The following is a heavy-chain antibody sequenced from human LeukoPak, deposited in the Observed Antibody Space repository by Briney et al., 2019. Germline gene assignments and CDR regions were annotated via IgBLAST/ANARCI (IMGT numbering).Heavy chain of an antibody. CDR1: GFTFGSYA. Sequence: TGGSLRLSCAASGFTFGSYAMTWVRQAPGKGLEWVSTIRGSDDSTYYADSVKGRFTISRDNSKNTLYLQMNSLRAVDTAIYYCAKDTWPAAGITADYWGQGTLVTVSS. CDR3: AKDTWPAAGITADY. D-gene: IGHD6-13*01. J-gene: IGHJ4*02. CDR2: IRGSDDST. V-gene: IGHV3-23*01.